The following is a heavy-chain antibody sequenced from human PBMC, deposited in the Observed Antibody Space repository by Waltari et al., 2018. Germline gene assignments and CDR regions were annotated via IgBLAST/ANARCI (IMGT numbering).Heavy chain of an antibody. D-gene: IGHD1-20*01. Sequence: EVQLLESGGGLVQPGGSLRLSCAPPGITFNNFAINWVRLAPGTGLDWVAAITVSDDTFYADSVMGRFTVSRDTSKNTVYLQMNGLRAEDTAIYYCAKPFYNWDDPLHSWGQGTLVAVSS. CDR3: AKPFYNWDDPLHS. J-gene: IGHJ4*02. CDR1: GITFNNFA. V-gene: IGHV3-23*01. CDR2: ITVSDDT.